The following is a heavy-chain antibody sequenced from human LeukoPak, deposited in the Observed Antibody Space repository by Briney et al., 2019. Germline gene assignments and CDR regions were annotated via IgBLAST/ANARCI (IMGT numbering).Heavy chain of an antibody. D-gene: IGHD3-3*01. V-gene: IGHV3-23*01. CDR1: GFTFNNYA. J-gene: IGHJ4*02. CDR3: AKVTIFGVVITTPFDY. Sequence: GGSLRLSCAASGFTFNNYAMAWVRQVPGKGLEWVSAISGSGDTTYYADSVKGRFTISRDNSKNTLYLQMNSLRAEDTAVYYCAKVTIFGVVITTPFDYWGQGTLVTVSS. CDR2: ISGSGDTT.